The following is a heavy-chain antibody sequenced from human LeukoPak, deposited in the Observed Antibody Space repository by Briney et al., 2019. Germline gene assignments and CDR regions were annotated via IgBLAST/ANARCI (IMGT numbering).Heavy chain of an antibody. D-gene: IGHD1-26*01. V-gene: IGHV3-66*01. CDR3: ARAVVGLSYFYYLDV. J-gene: IGHJ6*03. CDR2: IYSGGST. CDR1: GFTVSNNY. Sequence: PGGSLRLSCAASGFTVSNNYMSWVRQAPGKGLEWVSVIYSGGSTYYADSVKGRFTISRDNSKNTLYLQMNSLRAEDAAVYYCARAVVGLSYFYYLDVWGKGTTVTVSS.